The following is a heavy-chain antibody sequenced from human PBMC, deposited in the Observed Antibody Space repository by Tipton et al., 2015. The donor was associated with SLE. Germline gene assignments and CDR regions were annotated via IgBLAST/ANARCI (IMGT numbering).Heavy chain of an antibody. V-gene: IGHV4-30-4*01. D-gene: IGHD6-13*01. CDR2: IYYSGST. Sequence: TLSLTCTVSSGSISSGDYYWSWIRQPPGKGLELIGYIYYSGSTYYNPSLTSRVTISVDTSKNQFSLKLSSVTAADTAVYYCAREHYSSSSPLAFDIWCQGTMVTVSS. J-gene: IGHJ3*02. CDR3: AREHYSSSSPLAFDI. CDR1: SGSISSGDYY.